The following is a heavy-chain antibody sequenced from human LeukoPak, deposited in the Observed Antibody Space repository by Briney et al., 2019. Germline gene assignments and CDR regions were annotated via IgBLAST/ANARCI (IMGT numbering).Heavy chain of an antibody. CDR1: GGTFSSYA. CDR3: ARGEQWLVHWFDP. Sequence: GASVKVSCKASGGTFSSYAISWVRQAPGQGLEWMGRIIPILGIANYAQKFQGRVTITADKSTSTAYMELSSLRSEDTAVYYCARGEQWLVHWFDPWGQGTLVTVSS. CDR2: IIPILGIA. V-gene: IGHV1-69*04. J-gene: IGHJ5*02. D-gene: IGHD6-19*01.